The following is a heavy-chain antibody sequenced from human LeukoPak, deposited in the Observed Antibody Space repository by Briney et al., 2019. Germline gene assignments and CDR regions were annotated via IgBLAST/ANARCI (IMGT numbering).Heavy chain of an antibody. Sequence: GGSLRLSCAASGFTFSSYSTNWVRQAPGKGLEWVSSISSSSSYIYYADSVKGRFTISRDNAKNSLYLQMNSLRAEDTAVYYCAREIHFTMVRGVIPFFDYWGQGTLVTVSS. CDR1: GFTFSSYS. J-gene: IGHJ4*02. D-gene: IGHD3-10*01. CDR2: ISSSSSYI. CDR3: AREIHFTMVRGVIPFFDY. V-gene: IGHV3-21*01.